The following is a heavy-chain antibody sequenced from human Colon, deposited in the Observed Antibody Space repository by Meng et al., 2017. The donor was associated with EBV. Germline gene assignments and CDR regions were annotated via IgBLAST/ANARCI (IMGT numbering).Heavy chain of an antibody. CDR1: GGSMSSGNYY. D-gene: IGHD2-21*01. Sequence: QVPLQSSGPDLVSPPHTLSLTFTFPGGSMSSGNYYWSCIRQPPGKGLEWIGYIHHSGSAYYNPSLKSRVSISVDTSKNQFSLNLNSMTAADTAVYYCASFDHIPRRNYFDYWGQGTLVTVSS. CDR3: ASFDHIPRRNYFDY. V-gene: IGHV4-30-4*01. J-gene: IGHJ4*02. CDR2: IHHSGSA.